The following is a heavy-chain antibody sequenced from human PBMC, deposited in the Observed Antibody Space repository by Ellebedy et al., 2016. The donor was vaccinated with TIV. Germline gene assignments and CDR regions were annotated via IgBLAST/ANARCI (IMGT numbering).Heavy chain of an antibody. J-gene: IGHJ4*02. V-gene: IGHV3-23*01. Sequence: GESLKISXAASGFTFSSYTMSWVRQAPGKGLEWVSTISGGGGSTYYADSVKGRFTISRDNSKNTLYLQMNSLRAEDTAVYYCANNYGDYFPFLGHFDYWGQGTLVTVSS. D-gene: IGHD4-17*01. CDR3: ANNYGDYFPFLGHFDY. CDR2: ISGGGGST. CDR1: GFTFSSYT.